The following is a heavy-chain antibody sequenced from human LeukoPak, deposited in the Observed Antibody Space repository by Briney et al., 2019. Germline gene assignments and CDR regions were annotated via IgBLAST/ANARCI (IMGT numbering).Heavy chain of an antibody. CDR3: ASRGEYCSSTSCYLGGFYYYYGMDV. CDR2: ISGSGGST. Sequence: QAGGSLRLSCAASGFTFSSYAMSWVRQAPGKGLEWVSAISGSGGSTYYADSVKGRFTISRDNSKNTLYLQMNSLRAEDTAVYYCASRGEYCSSTSCYLGGFYYYYGMDVWGQGTTVTVSS. D-gene: IGHD2-2*01. CDR1: GFTFSSYA. J-gene: IGHJ6*02. V-gene: IGHV3-23*01.